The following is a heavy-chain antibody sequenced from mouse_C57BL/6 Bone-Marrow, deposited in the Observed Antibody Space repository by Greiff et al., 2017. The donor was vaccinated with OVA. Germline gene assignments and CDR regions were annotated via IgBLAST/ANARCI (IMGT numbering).Heavy chain of an antibody. CDR2: ISSGGSYT. J-gene: IGHJ4*01. CDR3: ARHSYGSSYHYYAMDY. V-gene: IGHV5-6*01. D-gene: IGHD1-1*01. CDR1: GFTFSSYG. Sequence: EVHLVESGGDLVKPGGSLKLSCAASGFTFSSYGMSWVRQTPDKRLEWVATISSGGSYTYYPDSVKGRFTISRDNAKNTLYLQMSSLKSEDTAMYYCARHSYGSSYHYYAMDYWGQGTSVTVSS.